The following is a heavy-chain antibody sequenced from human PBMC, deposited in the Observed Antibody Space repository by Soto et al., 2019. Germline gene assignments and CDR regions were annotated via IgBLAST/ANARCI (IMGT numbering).Heavy chain of an antibody. V-gene: IGHV3-21*01. CDR2: ISSSSRYI. J-gene: IGHJ6*02. CDR1: GFTLSSYS. Sequence: GSLSLSSATSGFTLSSYSMNWVRQAPGRGLELVSSISSSSRYIYYADSVRGRFTISRDNAKNSLYLQIKSLRAEDTAVYYCARDRLVAATSAPPYCYYGMDVWGQGTTVT. CDR3: ARDRLVAATSAPPYCYYGMDV. D-gene: IGHD2-15*01.